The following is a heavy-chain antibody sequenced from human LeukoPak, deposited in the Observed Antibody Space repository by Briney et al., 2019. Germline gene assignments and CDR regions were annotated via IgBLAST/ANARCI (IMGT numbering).Heavy chain of an antibody. D-gene: IGHD2-21*02. Sequence: KPGGSLRLSCAASGFRFSNYWIHWVRQAPAKGLVWVSRIRTDGGSTAYADFVKGRFTISRDNAKNTVYLQMNSLRADDTAVYYCARDMETDGRAFDSWGQGTLVTVSS. V-gene: IGHV3-74*01. CDR3: ARDMETDGRAFDS. J-gene: IGHJ4*02. CDR1: GFRFSNYW. CDR2: IRTDGGST.